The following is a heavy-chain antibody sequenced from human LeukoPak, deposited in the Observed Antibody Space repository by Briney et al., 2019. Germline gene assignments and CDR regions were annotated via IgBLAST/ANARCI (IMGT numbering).Heavy chain of an antibody. CDR3: ARDRAVAGGGYFDY. Sequence: PGGSLRLSCAASGFTFSSYGMHWIRQAPGKGLEWVAVIWYDGSNKYYAVSVKGRFTISRDNSKNTLYLQMNSLRAEDTAVYYCARDRAVAGGGYFDYWGQGTLVTVSS. CDR2: IWYDGSNK. CDR1: GFTFSSYG. J-gene: IGHJ4*02. D-gene: IGHD6-19*01. V-gene: IGHV3-33*01.